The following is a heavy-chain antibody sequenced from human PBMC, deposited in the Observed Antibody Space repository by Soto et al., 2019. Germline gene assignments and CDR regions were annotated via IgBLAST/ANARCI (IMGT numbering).Heavy chain of an antibody. CDR2: INHSGST. V-gene: IGHV4-34*01. CDR1: GGSFSGYY. J-gene: IGHJ6*02. CDR3: ARAISTGGTYGMDV. Sequence: PSETLCLTCAVYGGSFSGYYWNWIRQPPDKGLEWIGEINHSGSTNHNPSLKSRVTISVDTSKNQFSLKLNSVTAADTARYYCARAISTGGTYGMDVWGQGIRVTVSS. D-gene: IGHD2-2*01.